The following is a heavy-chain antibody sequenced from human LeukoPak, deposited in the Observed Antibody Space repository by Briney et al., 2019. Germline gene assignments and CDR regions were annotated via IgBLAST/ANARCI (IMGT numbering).Heavy chain of an antibody. Sequence: SETLSLTCGVYGGSLSDYFWSWIRQPPGKGLEWIGEINHSGTTNFNPSLKSRVTISVDTSKNQFSLKLSSVTAADTAVYFCAREGRLSMGIEYWGQGTPVTVSS. D-gene: IGHD4/OR15-4a*01. CDR1: GGSLSDYF. CDR3: AREGRLSMGIEY. CDR2: INHSGTT. J-gene: IGHJ4*02. V-gene: IGHV4-34*01.